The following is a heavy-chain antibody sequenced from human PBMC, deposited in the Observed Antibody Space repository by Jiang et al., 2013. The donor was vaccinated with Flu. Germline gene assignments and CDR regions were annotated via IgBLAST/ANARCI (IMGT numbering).Heavy chain of an antibody. CDR1: GFTFSSYG. CDR2: IWYDGSNK. V-gene: IGHV3-33*01. D-gene: IGHD1-26*01. J-gene: IGHJ3*02. Sequence: QLVESGGGVVQPGRSLRLSCAASGFTFSSYGMHWVRQAPGKGLEWVAVIWYDGSNKYYADSVKGRFTISRDNSKNTLYLQMNSLRAEDTAVYYCARDLERVGATGAFDIWGQGTMVTVSS. CDR3: ARDLERVGATGAFDI.